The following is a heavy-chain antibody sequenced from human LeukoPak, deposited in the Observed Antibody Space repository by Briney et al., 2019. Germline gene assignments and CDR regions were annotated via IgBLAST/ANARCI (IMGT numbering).Heavy chain of an antibody. Sequence: PGGSLRLSCAASGFTFSNYAMSWVRQAPGKGLEWVSAISGSGDTTYYADSVKGRFTISRDNSKNTVYLQMNSLRAEDTAVYYCARGLRNTDTFDIWGQGTMVTVSS. CDR2: ISGSGDTT. V-gene: IGHV3-23*01. CDR1: GFTFSNYA. CDR3: ARGLRNTDTFDI. J-gene: IGHJ3*02.